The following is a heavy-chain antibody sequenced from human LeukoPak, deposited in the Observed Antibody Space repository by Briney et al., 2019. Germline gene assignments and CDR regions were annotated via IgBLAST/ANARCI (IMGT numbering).Heavy chain of an antibody. CDR1: GYTFTGYY. V-gene: IGHV1-2*02. Sequence: ASVKVSCKASGYTFTGYYMHWVRQAPGQGLEWMGWINPNSGGTNYAQKFQGRVTMTRDTSISTAYMELSRLRSDDTAVYYCARVAYCSGGSCYLFDYWGQGTLVTVSS. D-gene: IGHD2-15*01. CDR3: ARVAYCSGGSCYLFDY. CDR2: INPNSGGT. J-gene: IGHJ4*02.